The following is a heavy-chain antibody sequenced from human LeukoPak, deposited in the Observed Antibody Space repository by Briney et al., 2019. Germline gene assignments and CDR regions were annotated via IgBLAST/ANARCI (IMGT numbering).Heavy chain of an antibody. CDR2: INHNGNVN. CDR1: GFTFSSYW. CDR3: ARGGGLDV. J-gene: IGHJ6*02. D-gene: IGHD3-16*01. Sequence: GGSLRLSCAASGFTFSSYWMNWARQAPGEGLEWVASINHNGNVNYYVDSVKGRFTISRDNAKNSLYLQMSNLRAEDTAVYFCARGGGLDVWGQGATVTVSS. V-gene: IGHV3-7*03.